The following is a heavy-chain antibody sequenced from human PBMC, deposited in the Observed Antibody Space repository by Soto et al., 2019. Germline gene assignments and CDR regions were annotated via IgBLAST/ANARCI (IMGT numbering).Heavy chain of an antibody. CDR2: ISSRGDRT. V-gene: IGHV3-23*01. CDR3: AKETGYSYGFQPNALDV. J-gene: IGHJ6*02. D-gene: IGHD5-18*01. CDR1: GFTFSRYA. Sequence: VGSLRLSCAGSGFTFSRYAMNWVRQAPRKGLERVSIISSRGDRTSYAESVKGRFTISRDDSKNTLFLHMNSLGAEDTAVYYCAKETGYSYGFQPNALDVWGQGTTVTVSS.